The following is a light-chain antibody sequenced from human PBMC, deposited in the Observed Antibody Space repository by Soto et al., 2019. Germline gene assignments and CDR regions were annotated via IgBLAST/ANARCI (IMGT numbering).Light chain of an antibody. Sequence: DIQMTQYPSTLSASVGDRVTITCRASQSISSWLAWYQQKPGKAPKLLIYDAYSLESGVTSRFSGSGSGTEFTLTISSLQPDDFATYYCQHYNSYSEAVGQGTKVEIK. CDR1: QSISSW. J-gene: IGKJ1*01. CDR2: DAY. CDR3: QHYNSYSEA. V-gene: IGKV1-5*01.